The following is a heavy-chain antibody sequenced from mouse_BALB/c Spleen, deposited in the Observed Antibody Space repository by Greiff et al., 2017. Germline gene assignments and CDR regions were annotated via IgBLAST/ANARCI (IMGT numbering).Heavy chain of an antibody. Sequence: VQLKESGGGLVQPGGSRKLSCAASGFTFSSFGMHWVRLAPEQGLEWVAYISSGSSSTYYADTVKGRFTISRDNPKNTLYLQLTSLRSEDTAMCYCARWDGRYAMDYWGQGTSVTVSS. D-gene: IGHD2-3*01. CDR1: GFTFSSFG. CDR2: ISSGSSST. CDR3: ARWDGRYAMDY. J-gene: IGHJ4*01. V-gene: IGHV5-17*02.